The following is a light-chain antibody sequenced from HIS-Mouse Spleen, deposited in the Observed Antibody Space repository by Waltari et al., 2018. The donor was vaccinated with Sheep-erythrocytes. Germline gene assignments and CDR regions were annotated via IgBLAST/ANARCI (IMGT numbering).Light chain of an antibody. CDR2: EGS. Sequence: QSALTQPASVSGSPGQSITISCTGTSSDVGSYNLVSWYQQHPGKATKLMIYEGSKRPSGLSNHFSGSKSGNTASLTIAGLQAEDEADYYCCSYAGSYNHVFATGTKVTVL. CDR1: SSDVGSYNL. J-gene: IGLJ1*01. CDR3: CSYAGSYNHV. V-gene: IGLV2-23*01.